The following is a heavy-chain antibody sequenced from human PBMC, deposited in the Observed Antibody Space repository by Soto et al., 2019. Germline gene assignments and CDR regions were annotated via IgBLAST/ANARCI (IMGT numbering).Heavy chain of an antibody. J-gene: IGHJ5*02. Sequence: QVQLVESGGGVVQPGRSLRLSCAASGFTFSSYAMHWVRQAPGKGLEWVAVISYDGSNKYYADSVKGRFTISRDNSKNTLYLQMNSLRAEDTAVYYCARQDYGHYSVGWFDPWGQGTLVTVSS. CDR3: ARQDYGHYSVGWFDP. CDR1: GFTFSSYA. CDR2: ISYDGSNK. D-gene: IGHD4-17*01. V-gene: IGHV3-30-3*01.